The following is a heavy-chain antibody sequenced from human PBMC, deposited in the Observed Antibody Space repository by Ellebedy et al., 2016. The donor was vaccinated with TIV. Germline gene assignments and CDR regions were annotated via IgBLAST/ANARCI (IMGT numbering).Heavy chain of an antibody. D-gene: IGHD3-10*01. CDR1: GYTFTSYD. J-gene: IGHJ4*02. V-gene: IGHV1-8*01. CDR2: MNPKRGNT. Sequence: ASVKVSXXASGYTFTSYDINWVRQATGQGLEWMGSMNPKRGNTDYAQKFQGRVTLTRNNSITTAYMELRSLRSEDTAVYYCTRGRVNYDYWGQGTLVTVSS. CDR3: TRGRVNYDY.